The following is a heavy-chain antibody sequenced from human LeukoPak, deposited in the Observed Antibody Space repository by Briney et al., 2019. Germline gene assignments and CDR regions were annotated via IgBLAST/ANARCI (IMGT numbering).Heavy chain of an antibody. Sequence: ASVKVSCKASGYIFTSYAIHWVRQAPGQRLEWMGWINVANGNTKYSQKFQGRVTMTRDTSTSTVYMELSSLRSEDTAVYYCARDRGYCSGGSCDCWFDPWGQGTLVPVSS. V-gene: IGHV1-3*01. CDR2: INVANGNT. J-gene: IGHJ5*02. CDR1: GYIFTSYA. CDR3: ARDRGYCSGGSCDCWFDP. D-gene: IGHD2-15*01.